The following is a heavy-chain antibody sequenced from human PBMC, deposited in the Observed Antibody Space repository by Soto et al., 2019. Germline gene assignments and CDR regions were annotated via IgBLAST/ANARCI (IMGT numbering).Heavy chain of an antibody. V-gene: IGHV4-30-2*01. CDR1: GGSISSGGYS. CDR2: IYHSGST. CDR3: ARVPDV. Sequence: SETLSLTCAVSGGSISSGGYSWSWMRQPPGKGLEWIGYIYHSGSTYYNPSLKSRVTISVDRSKNQFSLKLSSVTAVDTAVYYCARVPDVWGQGTTVTVSS. J-gene: IGHJ6*02.